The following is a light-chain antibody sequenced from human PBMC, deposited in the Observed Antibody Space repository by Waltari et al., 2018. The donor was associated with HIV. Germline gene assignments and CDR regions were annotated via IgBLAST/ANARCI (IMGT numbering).Light chain of an antibody. CDR2: KAS. Sequence: EIQMTQSHSTLSASVGDRVTISCRASHSVSSWLSWYQQKPGRVPNVLIYKASTLASGVPSRFSGSGSGTNFTLTISSLQSEDVATYYCQQYNSYSRAFGQGTKVEIK. CDR1: HSVSSW. J-gene: IGKJ1*01. CDR3: QQYNSYSRA. V-gene: IGKV1-5*03.